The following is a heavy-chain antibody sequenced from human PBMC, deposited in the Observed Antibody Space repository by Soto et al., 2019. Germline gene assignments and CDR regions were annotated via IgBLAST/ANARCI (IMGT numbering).Heavy chain of an antibody. CDR3: AKAGGIAVPGSHLDY. V-gene: IGHV3-23*01. D-gene: IGHD6-19*01. Sequence: GGSLRLSCAASGFTFSSYAMNWFRQAPGKGLEWVSAISGSGRSTDYADSVEGRFTISRDNSKNTLYLQMSSLRAEDTAVYYCAKAGGIAVPGSHLDYWGQGTLVTVST. J-gene: IGHJ4*02. CDR2: ISGSGRST. CDR1: GFTFSSYA.